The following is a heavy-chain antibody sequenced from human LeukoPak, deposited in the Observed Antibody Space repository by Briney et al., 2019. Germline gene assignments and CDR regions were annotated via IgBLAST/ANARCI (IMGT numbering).Heavy chain of an antibody. CDR2: IYPGDSDT. V-gene: IGHV5-51*01. CDR1: GYSFTGDW. J-gene: IGHJ3*02. CDR3: ARQRPYYSGAGSYRAFDI. D-gene: IGHD3-10*01. Sequence: KPGESLKISCKGSGYSFTGDWIGWVRQMPGKGLEWMGVIYPGDSDTRYSPSCQGQVTISVDRSISTAYLQWGSLKASDTAMYYCARQRPYYSGAGSYRAFDIWGQGTMVTVSS.